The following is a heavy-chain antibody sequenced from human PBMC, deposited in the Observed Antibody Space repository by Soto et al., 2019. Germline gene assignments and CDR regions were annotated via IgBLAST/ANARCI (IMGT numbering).Heavy chain of an antibody. Sequence: GGSLRLSCAASGFTFSGYWMYWVRQSPGKGLVWVSRIDGDGTSTGYADSVKGRFTISRDNAKNTLYLQMNSLRAEDTAVYYCANLVGATYFDHWGQGTLVTVSS. J-gene: IGHJ4*02. CDR2: IDGDGTST. CDR3: ANLVGATYFDH. CDR1: GFTFSGYW. D-gene: IGHD1-26*01. V-gene: IGHV3-74*01.